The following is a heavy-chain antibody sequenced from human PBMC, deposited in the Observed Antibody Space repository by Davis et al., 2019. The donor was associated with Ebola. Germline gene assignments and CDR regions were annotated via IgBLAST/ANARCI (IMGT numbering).Heavy chain of an antibody. CDR1: GFTFSSYS. CDR2: ISSSSSYI. D-gene: IGHD3-10*01. V-gene: IGHV3-21*01. J-gene: IGHJ4*02. Sequence: PGGSLRLSCAASGFTFSSYSMNWVRQAPGKGLEWVSSISSSSSYIYYADSVKGRFTISRDNAKNSLYLQMNSLRAEDTAVYYCAREIFYYGSGSYSYYFDYWGQGTLVAVSS. CDR3: AREIFYYGSGSYSYYFDY.